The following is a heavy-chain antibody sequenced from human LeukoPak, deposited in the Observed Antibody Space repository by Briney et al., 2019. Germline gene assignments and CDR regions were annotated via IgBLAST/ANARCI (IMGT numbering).Heavy chain of an antibody. J-gene: IGHJ5*02. CDR3: ARIGGNTYYYGSGSYRDWFDP. CDR2: INPSGGST. CDR1: GYTFTSYY. D-gene: IGHD3-10*01. V-gene: IGHV1-46*01. Sequence: PWASVKVSCKASGYTFTSYYIHWARQAPGQGLEWMGLINPSGGSTNYAQKFQGRVTMTRDTSTSTVYMELSSLRSEDTAVYYCARIGGNTYYYGSGSYRDWFDPWGQGTLVTVSS.